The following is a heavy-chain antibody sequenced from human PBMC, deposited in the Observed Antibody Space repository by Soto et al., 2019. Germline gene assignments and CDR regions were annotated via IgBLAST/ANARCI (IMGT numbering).Heavy chain of an antibody. CDR3: ARLYDLAGWFDP. CDR2: IYYRGIT. Sequence: SETLSLTCTVSGGSISSSFYYWGLIRQPPGKGLEWIGSIYYRGITSYNPSLKSRVTISVDTSKNQLSLKLNSVTAADTAVYYCARLYDLAGWFDPWGQGTLVTVSS. D-gene: IGHD3-16*01. CDR1: GGSISSSFYY. V-gene: IGHV4-39*01. J-gene: IGHJ5*02.